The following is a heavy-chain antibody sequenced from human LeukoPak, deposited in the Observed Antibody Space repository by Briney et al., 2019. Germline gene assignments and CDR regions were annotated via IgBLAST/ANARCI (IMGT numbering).Heavy chain of an antibody. CDR3: ARDRGAARLATFRFPGY. J-gene: IGHJ4*02. CDR1: GYTFTGYY. Sequence: GASVKVSCKASGYTFTGYYMHWVRQAPGQGLEWMGWINPNSGGTNYAQKFQGRVTMTRDTSISTAYMELSRLRSDDTAVYYCARDRGAARLATFRFPGYWGQGTLVTVSS. D-gene: IGHD6-6*01. CDR2: INPNSGGT. V-gene: IGHV1-2*02.